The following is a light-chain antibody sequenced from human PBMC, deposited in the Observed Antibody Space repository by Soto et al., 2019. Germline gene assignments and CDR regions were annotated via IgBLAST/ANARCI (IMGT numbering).Light chain of an antibody. Sequence: EIATTQSPHSVAVSLGERGTLSCRASQSVSSSHLSWYQQKPGQAPRLLIYGASTRATGIPARFSGSGSGTDFTLTISSLQPEDFAVYYCQQDYNLPWTFGQGTKVDI. CDR2: GAS. CDR3: QQDYNLPWT. V-gene: IGKV3D-7*01. J-gene: IGKJ1*01. CDR1: QSVSSSH.